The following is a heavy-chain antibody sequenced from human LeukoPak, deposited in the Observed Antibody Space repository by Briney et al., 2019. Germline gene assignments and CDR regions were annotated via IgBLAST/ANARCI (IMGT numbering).Heavy chain of an antibody. D-gene: IGHD1-26*01. CDR2: ITGDGGAT. V-gene: IGHV3-23*01. Sequence: GGSLRLSCGASGFTFNNKPMGWVRQAPGKGLEWLSLITGDGGATYYAYSVRGRFTISGDNSKNTVFLQMNSLRDDDTAVYYCAKDWQLGGWGQGTLVIVSS. J-gene: IGHJ4*02. CDR1: GFTFNNKP. CDR3: AKDWQLGG.